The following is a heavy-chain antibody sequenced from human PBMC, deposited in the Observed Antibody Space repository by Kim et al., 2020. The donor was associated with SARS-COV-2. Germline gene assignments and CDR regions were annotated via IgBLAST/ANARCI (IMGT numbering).Heavy chain of an antibody. CDR3: ARGVIYGSGSYYNVDY. D-gene: IGHD3-10*01. V-gene: IGHV1-69*13. CDR2: IIPIFGTA. Sequence: SVKVSCKASGGTFSSYAISWVRQAPGQGLEWMGGIIPIFGTANYAQKFQGRVTITADESTSTAYMELSSLRSEDTAVYYCARGVIYGSGSYYNVDYWGQGTLVTVSS. CDR1: GGTFSSYA. J-gene: IGHJ4*02.